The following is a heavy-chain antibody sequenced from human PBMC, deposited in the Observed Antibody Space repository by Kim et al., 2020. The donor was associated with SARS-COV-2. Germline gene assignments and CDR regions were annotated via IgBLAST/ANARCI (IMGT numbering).Heavy chain of an antibody. CDR1: GFIVSDYY. CDR2: ISSSGRTV. D-gene: IGHD1-26*01. CDR3: VRDGVSTVGYDDYGLDG. V-gene: IGHV3-11*01. J-gene: IGHJ6*01. Sequence: GGSLRLSCAASGFIVSDYYMSWIRQAPGKGLEWIAYISSSGRTVFYADSVEGRFAISRDDAMNSLFLEMDSLRAEDTARYYCVRDGVSTVGYDDYGLDG.